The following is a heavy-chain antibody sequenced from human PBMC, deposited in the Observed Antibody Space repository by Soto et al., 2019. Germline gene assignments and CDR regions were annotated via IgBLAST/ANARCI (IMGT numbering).Heavy chain of an antibody. CDR1: GGSISSSSYY. CDR3: ARRERGYSYGYASWFDP. D-gene: IGHD5-18*01. J-gene: IGHJ5*02. Sequence: SETLSLTCTVSGGSISSSSYYWGWIRQPPGKGLEWIGSIYYSGSTYYNPSLKSRVTISVDTSKNQFSLKLSSVTAADTAVYYCARRERGYSYGYASWFDPWGQGTLVTVSS. CDR2: IYYSGST. V-gene: IGHV4-39*01.